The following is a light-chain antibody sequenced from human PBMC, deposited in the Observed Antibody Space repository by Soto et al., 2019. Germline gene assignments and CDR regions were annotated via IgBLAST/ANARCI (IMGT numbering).Light chain of an antibody. CDR3: GADHGTGSNFVEV. V-gene: IGLV9-49*01. Sequence: QLVLTQPPSASASLGASVTLTCTLSSGYSNYKVDWYQQRPGKGPRFVMRVGTGGIVGSKGDGIPDRFSVLGSGLNRYLTIKNIQEEHESDYHCGADHGTGSNFVEVFCGGTKLTVL. J-gene: IGLJ3*02. CDR2: VGTGGIVG. CDR1: SGYSNYK.